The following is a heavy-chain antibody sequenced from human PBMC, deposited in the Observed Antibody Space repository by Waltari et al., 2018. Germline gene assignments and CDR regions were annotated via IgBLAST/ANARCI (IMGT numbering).Heavy chain of an antibody. Sequence: QVQLVESGGGVVPPGRSLRLSCAASGFTFSSYAMHWVRQAPGKGLEWVAFISYDGSNKYYADSVKGRFTISRDNSKNTLYLQMNSLRAEDTAVYYCARGGSRPQYGSGTSPDYWGQGTLVTVSS. J-gene: IGHJ4*02. V-gene: IGHV3-30-3*01. D-gene: IGHD3-10*01. CDR2: ISYDGSNK. CDR3: ARGGSRPQYGSGTSPDY. CDR1: GFTFSSYA.